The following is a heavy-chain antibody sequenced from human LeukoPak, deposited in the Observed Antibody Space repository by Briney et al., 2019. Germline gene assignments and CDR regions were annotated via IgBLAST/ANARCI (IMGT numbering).Heavy chain of an antibody. D-gene: IGHD1-26*01. CDR3: ARDFRYSGSYHHWFDP. Sequence: GGSLRLSCAASGFTFSAYSINWVRQAPGRGLEWVSSISSSGTYIYYADSVKGRFTISRDNAKNSLSLQMNSLRAEDTAVYYCARDFRYSGSYHHWFDPWGQGTLVTVSS. J-gene: IGHJ5*02. V-gene: IGHV3-21*01. CDR1: GFTFSAYS. CDR2: ISSSGTYI.